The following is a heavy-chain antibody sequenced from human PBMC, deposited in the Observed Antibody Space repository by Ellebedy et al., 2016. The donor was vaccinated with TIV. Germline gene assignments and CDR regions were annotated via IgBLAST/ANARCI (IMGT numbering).Heavy chain of an antibody. CDR3: AREAWGSYGTEYIQH. Sequence: PGGSLRLSCTASGFTFSSYSMTWVRQAPGKGLEWISYISSGISIYYADSVKGRFTISRDNAKNSLYLQMNSLRVEDTAVYYCAREAWGSYGTEYIQHWGQGTLVTVSA. V-gene: IGHV3-48*04. D-gene: IGHD3-16*01. CDR1: GFTFSSYS. CDR2: ISSGISI. J-gene: IGHJ1*01.